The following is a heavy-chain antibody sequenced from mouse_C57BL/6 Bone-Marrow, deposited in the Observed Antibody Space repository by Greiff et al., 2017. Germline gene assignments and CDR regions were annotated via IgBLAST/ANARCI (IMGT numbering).Heavy chain of an antibody. D-gene: IGHD1-1*01. CDR1: GYTFTSYW. CDR2: INPSSGYT. J-gene: IGHJ2*01. V-gene: IGHV1-7*01. CDR3: ARNYYGY. Sequence: VQLQQSGAELAKPGASVKLSCKASGYTFTSYWMHWVKQRPGQGLEWIGYINPSSGYTKYNQKFKDKATLTAEKSSSTAYMQLSSLTYEDSAVYYCARNYYGYWGQGTTLTVSS.